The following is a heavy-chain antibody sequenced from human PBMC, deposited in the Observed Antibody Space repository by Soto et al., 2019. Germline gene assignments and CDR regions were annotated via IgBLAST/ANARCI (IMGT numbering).Heavy chain of an antibody. CDR2: INHSGST. CDR3: ARVTGRYYYGMDV. V-gene: IGHV4-34*01. Sequence: QVQLQQWGAGLLKPSETLSLTCAVYGGSFSGYYWSWIRQPPGKGLEWMGEINHSGSTNYNPSLKSRVTISVDTAKIQLSLKLSSVAAADTAVYYCARVTGRYYYGMDVWGQGTTVTVSS. J-gene: IGHJ6*02. CDR1: GGSFSGYY.